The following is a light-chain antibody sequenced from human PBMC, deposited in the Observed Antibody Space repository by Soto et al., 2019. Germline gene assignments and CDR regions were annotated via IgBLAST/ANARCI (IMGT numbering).Light chain of an antibody. CDR1: QSISSY. Sequence: DIQMTQSPSSLSASVGDRVTITCRASQSISSYLNWYQQKPGKAPKLLIYAASSLQSGVPSRFSGSGSGTDFTLTISSLQPEEFATDYCQQSYSTPLYTFGPRTKLEIK. CDR3: QQSYSTPLYT. V-gene: IGKV1-39*01. CDR2: AAS. J-gene: IGKJ2*01.